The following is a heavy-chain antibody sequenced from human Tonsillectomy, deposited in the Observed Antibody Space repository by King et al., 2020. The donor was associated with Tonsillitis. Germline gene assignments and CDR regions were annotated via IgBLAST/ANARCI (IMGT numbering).Heavy chain of an antibody. CDR2: ISGSGGST. CDR1: GFTFSSYA. CDR3: AKAMGLYTSGRQGDY. V-gene: IGHV3-23*04. Sequence: EVQLVESGGGLVQPGGSLRLSCAASGFTFSSYAMSWVRQAPGKGLEWVSGISGSGGSTYYADSVKGRFTISRDNSKNTLYLQMNSLRDEDTAVYFCAKAMGLYTSGRQGDYWGQGTLVTVSS. J-gene: IGHJ4*02. D-gene: IGHD6-19*01.